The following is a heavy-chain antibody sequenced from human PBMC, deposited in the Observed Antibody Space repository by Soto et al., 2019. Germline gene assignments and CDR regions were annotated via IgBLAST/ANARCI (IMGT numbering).Heavy chain of an antibody. CDR2: IWYDGTNE. D-gene: IGHD1-1*01. CDR3: VRDLGNDSDY. J-gene: IGHJ4*02. CDR1: GFTFNSYG. Sequence: QVQLVESGGGVVQPGRSLGLSCAASGFTFNSYGMHWVRQAPGKGLEWLAIIWYDGTNEDYADSVKGRFTISRDNSKNTLYLQMNSLRTEDTAVHYCVRDLGNDSDYWGQGTLVTVSS. V-gene: IGHV3-33*01.